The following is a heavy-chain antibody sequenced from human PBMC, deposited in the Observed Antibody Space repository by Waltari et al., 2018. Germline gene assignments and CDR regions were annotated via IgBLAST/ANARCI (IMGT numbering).Heavy chain of an antibody. D-gene: IGHD1-26*01. V-gene: IGHV1-2*02. CDR2: INPKNGDT. CDR1: GYSFTDYH. Sequence: QVQLVQSGTEVKKPGASVKVSCQASGYSFTDYHQHWVRQTPGQGLEWLGWINPKNGDTGYAQNFLGRVTMTRDTSINTVYMDLSGLRSDDTAVFYCARDPGPIVGAPDYWGQGTLVTVSS. CDR3: ARDPGPIVGAPDY. J-gene: IGHJ4*02.